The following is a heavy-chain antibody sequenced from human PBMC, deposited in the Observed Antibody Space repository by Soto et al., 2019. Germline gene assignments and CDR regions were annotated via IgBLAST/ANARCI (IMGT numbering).Heavy chain of an antibody. D-gene: IGHD2-21*01. J-gene: IGHJ4*02. V-gene: IGHV4-30-2*01. CDR1: SGSISRGGYS. CDR3: ARGGLLPDY. Sequence: QLQLQESGSGLVKPSQTLSLTGAFSSGSISRGGYSWSWIRQPPGKGMECIGYISHSGSTYFNPCLKSPATISVNRAKNQLSLKRCSVTAADTAVYYCARGGLLPDYWGQGNLGTVSS. CDR2: ISHSGST.